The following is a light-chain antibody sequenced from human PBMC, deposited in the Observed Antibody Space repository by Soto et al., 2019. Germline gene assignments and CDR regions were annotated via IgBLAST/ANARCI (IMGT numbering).Light chain of an antibody. V-gene: IGKV1-5*03. CDR3: QQYSSHST. CDR2: QAS. CDR1: QSTSSY. Sequence: DIPMTPFPSTPSASFGYRVTTPCRASQSTSSYLAWYQQKPGKAPKLLIYQASSLENGVPSRFSGSGSGTEFSLTISSLQPDDFATYYCQQYSSHSTFGQGTKVDIK. J-gene: IGKJ1*01.